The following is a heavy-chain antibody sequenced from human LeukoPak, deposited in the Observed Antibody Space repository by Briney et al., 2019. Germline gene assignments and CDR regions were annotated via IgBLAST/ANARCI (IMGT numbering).Heavy chain of an antibody. CDR2: IKSESDVGTT. J-gene: IGHJ4*02. CDR3: DTPGSLLDY. V-gene: IGHV3-15*01. CDR1: RFTFRNAG. Sequence: PGGSLRLSCAGSRFTFRNAGMSWVPQAPGKGRGGVGRIKSESDVGTTDYAAPVKDRFTISRDDSQNTLYLQMSNLKIDATAVYYCDTPGSLLDYWGQGTLVTVSS. D-gene: IGHD3-10*01.